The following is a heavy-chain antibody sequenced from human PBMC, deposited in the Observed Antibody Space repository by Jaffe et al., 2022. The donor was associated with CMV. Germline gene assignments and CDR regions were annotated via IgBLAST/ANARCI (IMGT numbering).Heavy chain of an antibody. CDR3: ARIVITLTYQYFYYMDV. CDR2: IKPDGSEK. Sequence: EVQLVESGGGLVQPGGSLRLSCAASGFIFSSTWMSWIRQAPGKGLEWVANIKPDGSEKYYVDSVKGRFTVSRDNAKDSLFLQLYSLRAEDTAVYYCARIVITLTYQYFYYMDVWGKGTTVTVSS. V-gene: IGHV3-7*03. D-gene: IGHD3-16*01. CDR1: GFIFSSTW. J-gene: IGHJ6*03.